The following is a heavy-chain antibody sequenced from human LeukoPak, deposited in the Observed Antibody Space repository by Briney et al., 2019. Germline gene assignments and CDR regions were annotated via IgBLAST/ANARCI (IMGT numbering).Heavy chain of an antibody. CDR3: ARGLIRQSAFDI. Sequence: PSETLSLTCTVSGGSISSYYWSWIRQPPGKGLGWIAYIYYSGSTNYNPSLKSRVTISIDTSKNQFSLKLNSMTAADTAVYYCARGLIRQSAFDIWGQGTMVTVSS. V-gene: IGHV4-59*01. D-gene: IGHD2-8*01. CDR2: IYYSGST. CDR1: GGSISSYY. J-gene: IGHJ3*02.